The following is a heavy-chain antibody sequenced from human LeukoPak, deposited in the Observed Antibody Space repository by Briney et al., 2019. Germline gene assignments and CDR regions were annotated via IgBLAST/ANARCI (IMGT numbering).Heavy chain of an antibody. CDR3: ARRTAAALHGDY. J-gene: IGHJ4*02. CDR1: GGSISSYY. CDR2: IYYSGST. D-gene: IGHD6-13*01. Sequence: SETLSLTCTVSGGSISSYYWSWIRQPPGKGLEWIGYIYYSGSTNYNPSLKSRVTISVDTSKNQFSLKLSSVTAADTAVYYCARRTAAALHGDYWGQGTLVTVSS. V-gene: IGHV4-59*08.